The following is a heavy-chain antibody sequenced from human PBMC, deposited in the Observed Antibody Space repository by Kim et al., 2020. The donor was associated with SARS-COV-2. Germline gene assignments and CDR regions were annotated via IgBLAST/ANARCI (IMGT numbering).Heavy chain of an antibody. Sequence: SETLSLTCTVSGGSISSGGYYWSWIRQHPGKGLEWIGYIYYSGSTYYNPSLKSRVTISVDTSKNQFSLKLSSVTAADTAMYYCATADYSNYEAAFGPAGSPPYGMDVWGQGTTVTVSS. CDR2: IYYSGST. D-gene: IGHD4-4*01. V-gene: IGHV4-31*03. CDR3: ATADYSNYEAAFGPAGSPPYGMDV. J-gene: IGHJ6*02. CDR1: GGSISSGGYY.